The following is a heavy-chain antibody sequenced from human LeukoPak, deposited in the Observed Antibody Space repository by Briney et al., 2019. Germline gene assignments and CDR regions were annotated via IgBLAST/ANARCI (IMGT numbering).Heavy chain of an antibody. CDR1: GYTFTSYY. D-gene: IGHD5-24*01. CDR3: ARAEIAYDAFDI. CDR2: INPNSGGT. J-gene: IGHJ3*02. Sequence: ASVKVSCKASGYTFTSYYMHWVRQAPGQGLEWMGWINPNSGGTNYAQKFQGRVTMTRDTSISTAYMELSRLRSDDTAVYYCARAEIAYDAFDIWGQGTMVTVSS. V-gene: IGHV1-2*02.